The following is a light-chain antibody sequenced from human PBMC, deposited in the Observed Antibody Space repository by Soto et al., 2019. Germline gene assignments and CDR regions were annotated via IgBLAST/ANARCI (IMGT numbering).Light chain of an antibody. CDR1: TGTVTSTHY. J-gene: IGLJ3*02. Sequence: QAVVNQEPSLTVSPGGTVTLTCGSNTGTVTSTHYPYWLQQKPGQAPRTLIYDTNNRHSWTPARFSGALLGGKAALTLSGAQPEDEADYYCLLSYGATRVFGGGTQLTVL. CDR2: DTN. V-gene: IGLV7-46*01. CDR3: LLSYGATRV.